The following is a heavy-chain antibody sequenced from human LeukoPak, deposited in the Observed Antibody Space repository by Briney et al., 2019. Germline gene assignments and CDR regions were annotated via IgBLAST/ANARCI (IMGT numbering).Heavy chain of an antibody. CDR1: GGSLSGSY. J-gene: IGHJ3*02. Sequence: PSDTLSLTCAVDGGSLSGSYSSWIRPTPGKWPEWTGEVNHSVSTNYNSSLKRRVTISVDTSKNQSSLKLSSVTAADTAVYYCARRSTLNYDILTGPRRYAFDIWGQGTMVTVSS. CDR2: VNHSVST. D-gene: IGHD3-9*01. V-gene: IGHV4-34*01. CDR3: ARRSTLNYDILTGPRRYAFDI.